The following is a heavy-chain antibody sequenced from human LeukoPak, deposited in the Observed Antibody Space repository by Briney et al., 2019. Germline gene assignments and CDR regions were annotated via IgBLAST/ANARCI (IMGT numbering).Heavy chain of an antibody. D-gene: IGHD3-22*01. V-gene: IGHV3-23*01. CDR3: ARYFDSSGYSLYYFDL. CDR1: GFTFSAYA. CDR2: ISGSADGT. J-gene: IGHJ4*02. Sequence: GGSLRLSCAASGFTFSAYAMTWVRQAPGKGLEWVSTISGSADGTYYADSVKGRFTISRDSSKNTLYLQMNSLRAEDTAVYYCARYFDSSGYSLYYFDLWGQGTLVTVSS.